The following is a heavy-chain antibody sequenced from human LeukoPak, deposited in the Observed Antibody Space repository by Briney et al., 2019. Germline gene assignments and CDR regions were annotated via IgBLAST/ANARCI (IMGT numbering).Heavy chain of an antibody. V-gene: IGHV1-69*13. CDR3: ARSGYSYGTALDYYYYGMDV. CDR1: GGTFSSYA. CDR2: IIPIFGTA. J-gene: IGHJ6*02. D-gene: IGHD5-18*01. Sequence: PKASVKVSCKASGGTFSSYAISWVRQAPGQGLEWMGGIIPIFGTANYAQKFQGRVTITADESTSTAYMELSSLRSEDTAVYYCARSGYSYGTALDYYYYGMDVWGQGTTVTVSS.